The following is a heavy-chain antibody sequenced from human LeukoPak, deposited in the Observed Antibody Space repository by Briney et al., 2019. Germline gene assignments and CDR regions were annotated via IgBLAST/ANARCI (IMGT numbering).Heavy chain of an antibody. Sequence: SETLSLTXTVSGGSISSGDYYWSWIRQPPGKGLEWIGYIYYSGSTYYNPSLKSRVTISVDTSKNQFSLKLSSVTAADTAVHYCASTVTNYIDYWGQGTLVTVSS. V-gene: IGHV4-30-4*08. CDR2: IYYSGST. CDR1: GGSISSGDYY. CDR3: ASTVTNYIDY. J-gene: IGHJ4*02. D-gene: IGHD4-17*01.